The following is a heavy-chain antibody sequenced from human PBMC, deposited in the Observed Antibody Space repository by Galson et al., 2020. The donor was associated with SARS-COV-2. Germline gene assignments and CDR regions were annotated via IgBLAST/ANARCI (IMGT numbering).Heavy chain of an antibody. CDR2: INPNSGGT. V-gene: IGHV1-2*02. J-gene: IGHJ6*02. Sequence: ASVKVSCKASGYTFTGYYMHWVRQAPGQGLEWMGWINPNSGGTNYAQKFQGRVTMTRDTSISIAYMELSRLRSDDTAVYYCARDSYVTGTTEYYYGMDVWGQGTTVTVSS. CDR3: ARDSYVTGTTEYYYGMDV. D-gene: IGHD1-7*01. CDR1: GYTFTGYY.